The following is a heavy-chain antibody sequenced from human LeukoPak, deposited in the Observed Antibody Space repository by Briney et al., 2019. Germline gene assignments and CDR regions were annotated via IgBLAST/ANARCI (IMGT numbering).Heavy chain of an antibody. CDR3: AKALTGWGAYDY. V-gene: IGHV3-23*01. CDR2: ISGSGSDT. J-gene: IGHJ4*02. Sequence: GGSLRLSCAGSGFTFSGYAMSWVRQAPGKGLESVSAISGSGSDTFYADSVKGRFTISRDNSKNTLSVQMNSLRAEDTAVYYCAKALTGWGAYDYWGQGALVTVSS. D-gene: IGHD3-9*01. CDR1: GFTFSGYA.